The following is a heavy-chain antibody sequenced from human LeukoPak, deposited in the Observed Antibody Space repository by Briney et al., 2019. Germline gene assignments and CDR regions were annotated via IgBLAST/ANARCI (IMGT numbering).Heavy chain of an antibody. CDR3: VRGRVGGVDY. V-gene: IGHV3-74*01. CDR2: IDTDGSRT. D-gene: IGHD4-23*01. Sequence: GGSLRLSCGASGFTFSSYRMDWVRQVPGEGLVWVSYIDTDGSRTTYADSVKGRFTISRDNAKNTVYLQMDSLRAEDTAVYYCVRGRVGGVDYWGQGTLVTVSS. J-gene: IGHJ4*02. CDR1: GFTFSSYR.